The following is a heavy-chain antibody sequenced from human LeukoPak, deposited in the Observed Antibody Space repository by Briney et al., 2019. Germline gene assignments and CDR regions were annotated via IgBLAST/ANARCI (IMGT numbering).Heavy chain of an antibody. CDR3: AKEDGEGASAFDI. CDR2: ISSSGSTI. Sequence: PGGSLRLSCAASGFTFSDYYMSWIRQAPGKGLEWVSYISSSGSTIYYADSVKGRFTISRDNAKNSLYLQMNSLRAEDMALYYCAKEDGEGASAFDIWGQGTMVAVSS. J-gene: IGHJ3*02. D-gene: IGHD1-26*01. V-gene: IGHV3-11*01. CDR1: GFTFSDYY.